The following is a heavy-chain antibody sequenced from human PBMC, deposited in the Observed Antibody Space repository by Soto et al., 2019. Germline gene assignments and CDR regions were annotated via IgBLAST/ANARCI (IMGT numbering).Heavy chain of an antibody. Sequence: PGGSLRLSCAASGFTFSDYYMSWIRQAPGKGLEWVSYISSSSSYTNYADSVKGRFTISRDNAKNSLYLQMNSLRAEDTAVYYCARLGSDDILTGYPDYWGQGTLVTVSS. CDR3: ARLGSDDILTGYPDY. J-gene: IGHJ4*02. D-gene: IGHD3-9*01. CDR2: ISSSSSYT. CDR1: GFTFSDYY. V-gene: IGHV3-11*03.